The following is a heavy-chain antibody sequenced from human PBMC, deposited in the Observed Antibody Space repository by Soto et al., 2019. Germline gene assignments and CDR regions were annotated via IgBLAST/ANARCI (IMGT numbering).Heavy chain of an antibody. J-gene: IGHJ4*02. CDR3: ATKEPYCSSTSCPRGGFDY. Sequence: QVQLVQSGAEVKKPGASVKVSCKVSGYTLTELSMHWVRQAPGKGLEWMGGFDPEDGETIYAQKFQGRVTMTEDTSTDTAYMELSSLRSEDTAVYYCATKEPYCSSTSCPRGGFDYWGQGTLVTVSS. CDR1: GYTLTELS. CDR2: FDPEDGET. D-gene: IGHD2-2*01. V-gene: IGHV1-24*01.